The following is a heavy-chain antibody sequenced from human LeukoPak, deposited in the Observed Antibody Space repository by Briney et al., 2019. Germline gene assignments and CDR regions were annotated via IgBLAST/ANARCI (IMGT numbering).Heavy chain of an antibody. V-gene: IGHV3-23*01. CDR1: GFTFSSYA. D-gene: IGHD2-2*01. CDR3: AKSRGGYGVVVSAA. J-gene: IGHJ3*01. Sequence: GGSLRLSCAASGFTFSSYAMSWVRQAPGKGLEWVSAISGSGGSTYYADSVKGRFTISRDNSKNTLYLQMNSLGAEDTAVYYCAKSRGGYGVVVSAAWGQGTMVTVSS. CDR2: ISGSGGST.